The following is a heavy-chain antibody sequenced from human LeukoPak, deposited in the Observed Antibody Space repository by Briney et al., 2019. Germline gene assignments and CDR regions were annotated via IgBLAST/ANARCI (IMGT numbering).Heavy chain of an antibody. CDR3: ARDFTMVRGYSPLYYFDY. D-gene: IGHD3-10*01. CDR1: GFTFSSYG. V-gene: IGHV3-33*01. J-gene: IGHJ4*02. CDR2: IWYDGSNK. Sequence: PGRSLRLSCAASGFTFSSYGMHWVRQAPGKGLEWVAVIWYDGSNKYYADSVKGRFTISRDNSKNTLYLRMNSLRAEDTAVYYCARDFTMVRGYSPLYYFDYWGQGTLVTVSS.